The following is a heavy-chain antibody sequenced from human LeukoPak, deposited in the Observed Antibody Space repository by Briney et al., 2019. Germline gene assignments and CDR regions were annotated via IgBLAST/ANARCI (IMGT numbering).Heavy chain of an antibody. Sequence: GGSLRLSCAASGFTFSSYSMNWVRQAPGKGLEWVSSISSSSSYTYYADSVKGRFTISRDNAKNSLYLQMNSLRAEDTAVYYCARDGEHYDYVWGSYNYWGQGTLVTVSS. CDR1: GFTFSSYS. CDR2: ISSSSSYT. V-gene: IGHV3-21*01. CDR3: ARDGEHYDYVWGSYNY. D-gene: IGHD3-16*01. J-gene: IGHJ4*02.